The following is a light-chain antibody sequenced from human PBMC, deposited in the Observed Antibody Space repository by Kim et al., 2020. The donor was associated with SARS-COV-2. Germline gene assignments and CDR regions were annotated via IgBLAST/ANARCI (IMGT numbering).Light chain of an antibody. J-gene: IGKJ1*01. CDR3: QKYNNAPRT. CDR1: QGISNY. CDR2: GAT. Sequence: DIQMTQSPSSLSASLGDRTTITCRASQGISNYLAWYQQKPGTAPKLLIYGATALQSGVPSRFSGSESGTDFTLTISSLQPEDVATYYCQKYNNAPRTFGQGTKVDIK. V-gene: IGKV1-27*01.